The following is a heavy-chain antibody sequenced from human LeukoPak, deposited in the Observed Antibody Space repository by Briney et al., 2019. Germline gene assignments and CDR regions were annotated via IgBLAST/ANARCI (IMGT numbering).Heavy chain of an antibody. CDR2: IYYSGST. V-gene: IGHV4-59*01. CDR1: GGSFSGYY. CDR3: ASHTRGVNIHRIDY. D-gene: IGHD3-10*01. Sequence: SETLSLTCAVYGGSFSGYYWSWIRQPPGKGLEWIGYIYYSGSTNYNPSLKSRVTISVDTSKNQFSLKLSSVTAADTAVYYCASHTRGVNIHRIDYWGQGTLVTVSS. J-gene: IGHJ4*02.